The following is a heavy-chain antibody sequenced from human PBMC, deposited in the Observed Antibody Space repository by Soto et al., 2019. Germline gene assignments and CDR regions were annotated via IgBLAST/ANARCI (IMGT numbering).Heavy chain of an antibody. CDR3: AKGGAVITTFFDP. CDR1: GFTFSNYG. D-gene: IGHD3-16*01. V-gene: IGHV3-23*01. Sequence: EVQLLESGGGLVQHGGSLRLACAASGFTFSNYGLSWVRQAPGKGLQWVSSISANGGATYYADSVKGRFTISRDNSKSTLYLQMNNLRAEDTALYFCAKGGAVITTFFDPWGRGTLVTVSS. CDR2: ISANGGAT. J-gene: IGHJ2*01.